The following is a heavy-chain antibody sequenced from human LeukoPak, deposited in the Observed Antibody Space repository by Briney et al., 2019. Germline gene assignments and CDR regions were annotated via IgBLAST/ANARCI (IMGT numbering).Heavy chain of an antibody. D-gene: IGHD3-22*01. CDR1: GFTFSSYA. CDR3: AKVKWRYYDSSGRYFDY. CDR2: ISGSGGST. Sequence: GGSLRLSCAASGFTFSSYAMSWVRQAPGKGLEWVSAISGSGGSTYYADSVKGRFTISRDNSKNTLYLQMNSLRAEDTAVYYCAKVKWRYYDSSGRYFDYWGQGTLVTVSS. J-gene: IGHJ4*02. V-gene: IGHV3-23*01.